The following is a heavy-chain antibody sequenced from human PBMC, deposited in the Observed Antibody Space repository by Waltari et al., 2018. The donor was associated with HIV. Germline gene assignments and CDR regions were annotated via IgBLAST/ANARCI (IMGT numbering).Heavy chain of an antibody. D-gene: IGHD6-13*01. CDR2: LSFDGSNK. CDR3: ARGGSSSWFWYFQH. V-gene: IGHV3-30-3*01. CDR1: GFTFSSYA. J-gene: IGHJ1*01. Sequence: QVQLVESGGGVVQPGRSLRLSCAASGFTFSSYAMHWVRQAPGKGLEWVAILSFDGSNKYYADSVKGRFTISRDNSKNTLYLQMNSLRAEDTAVYYCARGGSSSWFWYFQHWGQGTLVTVSS.